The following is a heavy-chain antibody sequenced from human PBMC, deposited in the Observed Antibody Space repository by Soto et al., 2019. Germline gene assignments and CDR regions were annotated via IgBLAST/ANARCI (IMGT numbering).Heavy chain of an antibody. CDR2: ISGSSEFI. D-gene: IGHD3-22*01. V-gene: IGHV3-23*01. J-gene: IGHJ3*02. Sequence: EVQLLESGGGLAQPGGSLRLSCAASGFTFSSYAMNWVRQAPGKGLELVSSISGSSEFIYYADSVKGRFTISRDNSKNTLYLPMNSLRAEDTAVYYCAKTWWLLQHYAFDIWGQGTMVTVPS. CDR3: AKTWWLLQHYAFDI. CDR1: GFTFSSYA.